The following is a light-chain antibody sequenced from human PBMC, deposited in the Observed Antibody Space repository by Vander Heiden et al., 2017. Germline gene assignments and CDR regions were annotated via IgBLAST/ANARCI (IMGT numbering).Light chain of an antibody. Sequence: EIVLTQSPDTLSLSPGERATLSCRASQSVSSYLAWYQQKPGQAPRLLIYDASNRATGIPARFSGSGSGTDFTLTISSLEPEDFAVYYCQQLSNWPPLTFGGGTKVEIK. CDR3: QQLSNWPPLT. CDR1: QSVSSY. V-gene: IGKV3-11*01. J-gene: IGKJ4*01. CDR2: DAS.